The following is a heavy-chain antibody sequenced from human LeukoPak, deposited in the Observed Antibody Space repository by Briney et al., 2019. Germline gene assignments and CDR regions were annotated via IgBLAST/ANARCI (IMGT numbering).Heavy chain of an antibody. CDR3: ATEPYLYYYDSSGYLDY. CDR1: GFTFSSYW. J-gene: IGHJ4*02. Sequence: GGSLRLSCAASGFTFSSYWMHWVRQAPGKGLVWVSRINSDGSSTSYAESVKGRFTISRDNAKNTLYLQMNSLRAEDTAVYYCATEPYLYYYDSSGYLDYWGQGTLVTVSS. CDR2: INSDGSST. V-gene: IGHV3-74*01. D-gene: IGHD3-22*01.